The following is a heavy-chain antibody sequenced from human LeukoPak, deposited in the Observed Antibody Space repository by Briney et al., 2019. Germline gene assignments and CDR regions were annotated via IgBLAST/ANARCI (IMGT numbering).Heavy chain of an antibody. D-gene: IGHD6-13*01. CDR1: GFTFGDYA. V-gene: IGHV3-49*03. CDR3: TRESPEVSSSRYYFDY. CDR2: IRSKAYGGTT. Sequence: GGSLRLSCTASGFTFGDYAMSWFRQAPGKGLEWVGFIRSKAYGGTTEYAASVKGRFTISRDDSKSIAYLQMNSLKTEDTAVYYCTRESPEVSSSRYYFDYWGQGTLVTVSS. J-gene: IGHJ4*02.